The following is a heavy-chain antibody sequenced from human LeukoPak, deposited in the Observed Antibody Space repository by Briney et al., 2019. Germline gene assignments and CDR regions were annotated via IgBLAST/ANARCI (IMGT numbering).Heavy chain of an antibody. J-gene: IGHJ4*02. CDR2: ISAYNGNT. V-gene: IGHV1-18*04. D-gene: IGHD3-22*01. CDR3: ARDWYDSSGSALDY. CDR1: GYTFTSYY. Sequence: ASVKVSCKASGYTFTSYYMHWVRQAPGQGLEWMGWISAYNGNTNYAQKLQGRVTMTTDTSTSTAYMELRSLRSDDTAVYYCARDWYDSSGSALDYWGQGTLVTVSS.